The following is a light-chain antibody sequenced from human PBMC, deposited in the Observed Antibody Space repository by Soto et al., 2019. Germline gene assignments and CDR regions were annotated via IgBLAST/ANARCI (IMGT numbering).Light chain of an antibody. CDR2: GAS. CDR3: QQYGSSPFT. V-gene: IGKV3-20*01. CDR1: QSVSSNY. Sequence: EIVLTQSPGTLSLSPGERATLSCRASQSVSSNYLTWCQQKHGQAPRLLIYGASPRATVIRDRFSGSGSGTDFTLTISRLEPEDFAVYDCQQYGSSPFTFGPGTKVDIK. J-gene: IGKJ3*01.